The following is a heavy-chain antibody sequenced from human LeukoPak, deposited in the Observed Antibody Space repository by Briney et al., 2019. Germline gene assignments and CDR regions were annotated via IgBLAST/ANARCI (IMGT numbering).Heavy chain of an antibody. V-gene: IGHV3-23*01. J-gene: IGHJ4*02. Sequence: QPGGSLRFSCAASGLPFYGYGMSWVRQAPGKGLEWVTGISGSGDTTYYADSVKGRFTISRDNSKNTLFLQMNSLRVQDTAVYYCAKGHSAHGTGFDCWGQGTLVAVSS. CDR2: ISGSGDTT. D-gene: IGHD1-14*01. CDR1: GLPFYGYG. CDR3: AKGHSAHGTGFDC.